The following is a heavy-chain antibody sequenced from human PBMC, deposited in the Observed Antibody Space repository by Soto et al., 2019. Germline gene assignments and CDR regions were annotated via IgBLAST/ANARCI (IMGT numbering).Heavy chain of an antibody. J-gene: IGHJ4*02. Sequence: LRLSCAASGFTFSSYGMHWVRQAPGKGLEWVAVIWYDGSNENYADSVKGRFTISRDNSKNTLYLQMNSLRAEDTAVYYCARERDYDDPPEAIDYWGQGTLVTVSS. CDR1: GFTFSSYG. CDR2: IWYDGSNE. CDR3: ARERDYDDPPEAIDY. V-gene: IGHV3-33*01. D-gene: IGHD4-17*01.